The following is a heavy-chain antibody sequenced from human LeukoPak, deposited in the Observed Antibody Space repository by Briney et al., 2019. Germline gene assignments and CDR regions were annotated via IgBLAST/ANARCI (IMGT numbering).Heavy chain of an antibody. CDR2: ISSSGSTI. Sequence: GGFLRLSCAASGFTFSSYEMSWVRQAPGKGLEWVSYISSSGSTIYYADSVKGRFTISRDNAKNSLYLQMNSLRAEDTAVYYCARSVQPFYYYYMDVWGKGTTVTVSS. J-gene: IGHJ6*03. CDR3: ARSVQPFYYYYMDV. V-gene: IGHV3-48*03. D-gene: IGHD4-17*01. CDR1: GFTFSSYE.